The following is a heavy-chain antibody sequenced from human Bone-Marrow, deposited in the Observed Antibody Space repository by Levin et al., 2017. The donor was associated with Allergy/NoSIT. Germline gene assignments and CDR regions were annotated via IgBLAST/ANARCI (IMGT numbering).Heavy chain of an antibody. CDR1: GGTFSSSS. CDR2: TTPTIGSA. CDR3: ARDIGDEVITWWFDP. Sequence: GASVKVSCKASGGTFSSSSINWVRQAPGQGLEWMGGTTPTIGSASYEQKFQGRVTITADESTSTVYMELSSLRSDDTAVYYCARDIGDEVITWWFDPWGQGTLVTVSS. D-gene: IGHD3-16*01. J-gene: IGHJ5*02. V-gene: IGHV1-69*13.